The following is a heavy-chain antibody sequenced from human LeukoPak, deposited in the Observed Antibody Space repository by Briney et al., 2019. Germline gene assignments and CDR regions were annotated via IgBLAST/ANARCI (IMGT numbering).Heavy chain of an antibody. CDR1: GYTFTNYA. D-gene: IGHD6-13*01. Sequence: GASVKVSCKASGYTFTNYAMHWVRQAPGQRLEWMGWINAGNGNTKYSQKLQGRVTMTTDTSTSTAYMELRSLRSDDTAVYYCASHRGIAAADFDYWGQGTLVTVSS. CDR3: ASHRGIAAADFDY. V-gene: IGHV1-3*01. CDR2: INAGNGNT. J-gene: IGHJ4*02.